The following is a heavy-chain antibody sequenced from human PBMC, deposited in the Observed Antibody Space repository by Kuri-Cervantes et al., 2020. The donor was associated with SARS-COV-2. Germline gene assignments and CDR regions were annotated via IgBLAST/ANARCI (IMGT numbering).Heavy chain of an antibody. D-gene: IGHD7-27*01. J-gene: IGHJ4*02. V-gene: IGHV4-39*07. CDR3: ARGPGNWGGFDY. CDR2: INHSGST. CDR1: GGSISSSSYY. Sequence: GSLRLSCTVSGGSISSSSYYWGWIRQPPGKGLEWSGEINHSGSTNYNPSLKSRVTISVDTYKNQLSLKLSSVTVAGTAVYYCARGPGNWGGFDYWGQETLVTVSS.